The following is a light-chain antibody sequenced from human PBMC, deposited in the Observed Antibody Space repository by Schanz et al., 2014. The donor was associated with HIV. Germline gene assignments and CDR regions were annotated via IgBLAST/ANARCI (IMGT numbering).Light chain of an antibody. J-gene: IGLJ3*02. CDR2: DVA. CDR1: SSDVGGYDF. CDR3: CSYAGSYTWV. V-gene: IGLV2-14*01. Sequence: QSALTQPASVSGSPGQSITISCTGTSSDVGGYDFVSWFQQYPGKAPKLMIYDVAKRPSGIYNRFSGSKSGNTASLTISGLQAEDEAVYYCCSYAGSYTWVFGGGTKLTVL.